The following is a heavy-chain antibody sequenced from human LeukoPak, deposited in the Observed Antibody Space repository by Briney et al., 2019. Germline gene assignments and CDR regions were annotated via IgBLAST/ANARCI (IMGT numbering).Heavy chain of an antibody. J-gene: IGHJ6*04. V-gene: IGHV4-59*01. Sequence: SETLSLTCTVSGGSISSYYWSWIRQPPGKGLEWIGYIYDSGSTNYNPSLKSRVTISLDTSKNQCSLKLTSVTAAVTAGDYCSEDLNNTSCYLPDVWGKGTTVTVSS. CDR1: GGSISSYY. CDR3: SEDLNNTSCYLPDV. CDR2: IYDSGST. D-gene: IGHD2-2*01.